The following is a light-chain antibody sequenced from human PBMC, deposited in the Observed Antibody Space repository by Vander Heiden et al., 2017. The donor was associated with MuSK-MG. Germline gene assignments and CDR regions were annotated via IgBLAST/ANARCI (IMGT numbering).Light chain of an antibody. CDR2: AAS. Sequence: DIQVTQSPSSLSAFVGDRVTITCRASQSISTYLNWYQQKPGKAPKFLLSAASSFQSGVPSRFSGSGSGTDFTLTISSLQPDDFATYYCQQSYSWPRTFGQGTKVXVK. CDR3: QQSYSWPRT. J-gene: IGKJ1*01. CDR1: QSISTY. V-gene: IGKV1-39*01.